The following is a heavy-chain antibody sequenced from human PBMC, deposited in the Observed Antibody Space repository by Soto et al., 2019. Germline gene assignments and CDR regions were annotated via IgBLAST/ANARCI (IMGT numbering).Heavy chain of an antibody. CDR2: INPSGGST. D-gene: IGHD5-18*01. J-gene: IGHJ5*02. V-gene: IGHV1-46*03. CDR1: GYTFTSYY. Sequence: QVQLVQSGAEVKKPGASVKVSCKASGYTFTSYYMHWVRQAPGQGLEWMGIINPSGGSTSYAQKFQGRVTMTRDTSTSTVYMELSSLRSEDTAVYYCARVYPSDTLYGYVGNNWFDPWGQGTLVTVSS. CDR3: ARVYPSDTLYGYVGNNWFDP.